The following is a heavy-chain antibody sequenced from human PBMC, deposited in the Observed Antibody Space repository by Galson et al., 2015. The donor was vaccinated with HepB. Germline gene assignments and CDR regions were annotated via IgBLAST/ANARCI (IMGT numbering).Heavy chain of an antibody. D-gene: IGHD3-10*01. V-gene: IGHV4-59*01. CDR2: IHSSGTS. CDR1: GGSIGNSY. CDR3: ARSSGGWYFYGSGSYLHGMDV. J-gene: IGHJ6*02. Sequence: LSLTCTVSGGSIGNSYWTWIRQSPGKGLEWIGYIHSSGTSKNNPSLKSRVTISVDTSKNQFSLKLISVTTADTAVYYCARSSGGWYFYGSGSYLHGMDVWGQGTMVTVSS.